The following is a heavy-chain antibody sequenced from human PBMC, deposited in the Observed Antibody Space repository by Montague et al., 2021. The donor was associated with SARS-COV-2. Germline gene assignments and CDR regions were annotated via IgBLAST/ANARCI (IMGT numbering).Heavy chain of an antibody. J-gene: IGHJ4*02. CDR2: INHSGKT. CDR1: GGSFSNYY. V-gene: IGHV4-34*01. Sequence: LRLSCAVSGGSFSNYYCGWIRQPPGKGLEWIGEINHSGKTYYNPSLKSRVTISVDTTKTQLSLQVTSVTAADTAVYYCARGSSVRGVMLKYWGQGNLVTVSS. D-gene: IGHD3-10*01. CDR3: ARGSSVRGVMLKY.